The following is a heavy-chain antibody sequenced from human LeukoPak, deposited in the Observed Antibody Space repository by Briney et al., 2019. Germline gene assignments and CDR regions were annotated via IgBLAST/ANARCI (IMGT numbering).Heavy chain of an antibody. CDR1: GFTFSDYY. D-gene: IGHD6-25*01. CDR2: ISSSGSTI. J-gene: IGHJ4*02. CDR3: AKDNRGYPYYFDY. Sequence: GGSLRLSCAASGFTFSDYYMSWIRQAPGKGLEWVSYISSSGSTIYYADSVKGRFTISRDNAKNSLYLQMNSLRAEDTAVYYCAKDNRGYPYYFDYWGQGTLVTVSS. V-gene: IGHV3-11*01.